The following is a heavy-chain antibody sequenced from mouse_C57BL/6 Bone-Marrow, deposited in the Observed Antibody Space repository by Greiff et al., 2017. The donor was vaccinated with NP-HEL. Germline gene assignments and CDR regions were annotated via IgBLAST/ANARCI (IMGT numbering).Heavy chain of an antibody. Sequence: VHVKQSGAELVRPGASVKLSCTASGFNIKDDYMHWVKQRPEQGLEWIGWIDPENGDTEYASKFQGKATITADTSSNTAYLQLSSLTSEDTAVYYCTVPYYDPYYYAMDYWGQGTSVTVSS. CDR3: TVPYYDPYYYAMDY. V-gene: IGHV14-4*01. CDR2: IDPENGDT. CDR1: GFNIKDDY. J-gene: IGHJ4*01. D-gene: IGHD2-4*01.